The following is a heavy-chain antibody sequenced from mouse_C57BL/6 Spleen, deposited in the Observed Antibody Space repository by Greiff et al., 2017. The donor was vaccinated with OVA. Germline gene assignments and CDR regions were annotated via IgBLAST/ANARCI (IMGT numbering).Heavy chain of an antibody. CDR2: IYPGSGNT. Sequence: QVQLQQSGPELVKPGASVKISCKASGYSFTSYYIHWVKQRPGQGLEWIGWIYPGSGNTKYNEKFKGKATLTADTSSSTAYMQLSSLTSEDSAVYYCARGGYYDYDEGFAYWGQGTLVTVSA. J-gene: IGHJ3*01. D-gene: IGHD2-4*01. CDR1: GYSFTSYY. CDR3: ARGGYYDYDEGFAY. V-gene: IGHV1-66*01.